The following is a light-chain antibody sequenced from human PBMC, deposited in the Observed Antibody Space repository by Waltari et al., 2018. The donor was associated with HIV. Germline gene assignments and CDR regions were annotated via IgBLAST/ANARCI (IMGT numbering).Light chain of an antibody. J-gene: IGKJ5*01. CDR1: QDINNW. CDR3: QQARGVPIT. V-gene: IGKV1D-12*01. CDR2: GAS. Sequence: IQMTQSPSSVSASIGDRVNITCRASQDINNWLAWYQQKGGKAPNLLIYGASTLQSGVPSRFSGSGSGTDFTLSISSVQPEDFATYYCQQARGVPITFGQGTRLDIK.